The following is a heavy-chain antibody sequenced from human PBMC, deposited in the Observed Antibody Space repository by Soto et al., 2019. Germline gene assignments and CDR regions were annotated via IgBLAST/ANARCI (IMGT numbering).Heavy chain of an antibody. J-gene: IGHJ5*02. CDR1: GGSISSGNW. V-gene: IGHV4-4*02. CDR2: MYHSGST. CDR3: TREDRGSGILSTTRWFDP. Sequence: QVQLQESGPGLVKPSGTLSLTCAVSGGSISSGNWWRWVRQPPGKGLEWIGEMYHSGSTNYNPSLKSRVTISVDKAKNQFDLQLSDVTAADTAVYYCTREDRGSGILSTTRWFDPWGQGTLVTVSS. D-gene: IGHD1-26*01.